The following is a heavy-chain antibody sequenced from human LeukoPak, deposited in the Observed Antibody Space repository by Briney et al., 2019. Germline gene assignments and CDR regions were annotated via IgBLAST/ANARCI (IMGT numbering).Heavy chain of an antibody. D-gene: IGHD6-13*01. Sequence: GALRLSCAASGFTFSSYAMHWVRQAPGKGLEWVAVISYDGSNKYYADSVKGRFTISRDNSKNTLYLQMNSLRAEDTAVYYCARESASVISVYFDYWGQGTLVTVSS. CDR3: ARESASVISVYFDY. CDR2: ISYDGSNK. J-gene: IGHJ4*02. V-gene: IGHV3-30*04. CDR1: GFTFSSYA.